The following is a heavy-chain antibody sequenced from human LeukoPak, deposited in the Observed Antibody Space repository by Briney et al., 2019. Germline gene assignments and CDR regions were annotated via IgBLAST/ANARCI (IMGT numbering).Heavy chain of an antibody. V-gene: IGHV4-34*01. D-gene: IGHD3-10*01. Sequence: SETLSLTCTVSGGSISSYYWSWIRQPPGKGLEWIGEVNHSGSTNYNPSLKSRVTISVDTSKNQFSLKLSSVTAADTAVYYCARVWAIRMVRGVPIPYYFDYWGQGTLVTVSS. CDR1: GGSISSYY. CDR3: ARVWAIRMVRGVPIPYYFDY. J-gene: IGHJ4*02. CDR2: VNHSGST.